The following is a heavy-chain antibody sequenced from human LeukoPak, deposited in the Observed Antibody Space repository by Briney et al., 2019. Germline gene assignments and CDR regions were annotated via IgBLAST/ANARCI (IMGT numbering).Heavy chain of an antibody. V-gene: IGHV3-23*01. CDR1: GFIFSRYD. CDR3: AKRRASDGSGYRAFEF. D-gene: IGHD3-22*01. J-gene: IGHJ4*02. CDR2: ISFAGNKT. Sequence: GGSLRLSCAASGFIFSRYDMSWVRQPPEEGLEWVSTISFAGNKTAYTDSVKGRFIISRDNSKNTVYLQMKSLRAEDTVVYYCAKRRASDGSGYRAFEFWGQGTLVTVSS.